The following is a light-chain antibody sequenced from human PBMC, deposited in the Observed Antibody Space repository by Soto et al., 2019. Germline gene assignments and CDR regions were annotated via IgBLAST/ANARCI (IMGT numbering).Light chain of an antibody. CDR3: SSYENTNTYV. CDR1: SSDVGGYNY. Sequence: QSVLTQPASVSGSPGQSITISCTGTSSDVGGYNYVSWFQQHPDKAPKLVIYEVTHRPSGFSDRFSGSKSGNTAFLTISGLQTEDEADYYCSSYENTNTYVFGTGTKVTVL. CDR2: EVT. J-gene: IGLJ1*01. V-gene: IGLV2-14*01.